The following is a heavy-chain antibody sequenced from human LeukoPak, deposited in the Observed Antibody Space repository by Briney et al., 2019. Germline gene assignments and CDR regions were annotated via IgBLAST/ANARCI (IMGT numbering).Heavy chain of an antibody. Sequence: GGSLRLSCAASGFTVSIRYMNWVRQAPGKGLEWVSVIYSGNNTYYADSVKGRFTIFRDKSKNTLYLQMNSLRPEDTAVYYCAKSGDFGVDYYYYYGLDVWGHGTTVTVTS. CDR2: IYSGNNT. CDR1: GFTVSIRY. J-gene: IGHJ6*02. V-gene: IGHV3-66*02. CDR3: AKSGDFGVDYYYYYGLDV. D-gene: IGHD3-3*01.